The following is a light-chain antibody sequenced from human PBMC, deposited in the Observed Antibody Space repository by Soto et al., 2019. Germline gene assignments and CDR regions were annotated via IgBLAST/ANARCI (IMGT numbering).Light chain of an antibody. CDR3: SSYAGNNNLYV. CDR2: EVI. V-gene: IGLV2-8*01. J-gene: IGLJ1*01. Sequence: QSALTQPPSASGSPGQSVTISCTGTSSDVGVYNYVSWYQQHPGKAPKLMIYEVIKRPSGVPDRFSGSKSGNTASLTVSGLQAEDEADYYCSSYAGNNNLYVFGTGTKLTVL. CDR1: SSDVGVYNY.